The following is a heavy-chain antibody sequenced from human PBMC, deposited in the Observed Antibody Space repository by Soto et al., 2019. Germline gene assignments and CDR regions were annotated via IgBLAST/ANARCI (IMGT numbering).Heavy chain of an antibody. CDR3: ARLAVAGQADYFDY. Sequence: SEILSLTCTVSGGSISSYYWSWIRQPPGKGLEWIGYIYYSGSTNYNPSLKSRVTISVDTSKNQFPLKLSSVTAADTAVYYCARLAVAGQADYFDYWGQRTPVTVSS. J-gene: IGHJ4*02. D-gene: IGHD6-19*01. CDR2: IYYSGST. CDR1: GGSISSYY. V-gene: IGHV4-59*08.